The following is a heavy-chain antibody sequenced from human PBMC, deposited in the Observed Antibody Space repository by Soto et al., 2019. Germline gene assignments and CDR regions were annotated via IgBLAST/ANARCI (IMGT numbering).Heavy chain of an antibody. CDR1: RFSFRDYF. J-gene: IGHJ5*02. Sequence: QVHLVESGGGLVKSGESLRLSCAASRFSFRDYFMRWIRQAPGKGLEWISYIGPYSNTIYYADSVKGRFVISRDDTTNHLYLQMDCARADDTYVSYCERDEYATGVSWGQGPLVPVSS. D-gene: IGHD7-27*01. V-gene: IGHV3-11*01. CDR3: ERDEYATGVS. CDR2: IGPYSNTI.